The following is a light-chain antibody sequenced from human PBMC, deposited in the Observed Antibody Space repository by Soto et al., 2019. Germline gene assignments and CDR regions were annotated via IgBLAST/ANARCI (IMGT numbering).Light chain of an antibody. CDR3: QQYHTDWT. CDR2: AAS. J-gene: IGKJ1*01. Sequence: DIQMKQSPSTLSASVGDTITITCRASESIDNWLAWYQQKPGKAPKLLIFAASTLVRGVPSRFSGRGSGTEFTLTISSLQADDYATYYCQQYHTDWTFGQGTKV. V-gene: IGKV1-5*01. CDR1: ESIDNW.